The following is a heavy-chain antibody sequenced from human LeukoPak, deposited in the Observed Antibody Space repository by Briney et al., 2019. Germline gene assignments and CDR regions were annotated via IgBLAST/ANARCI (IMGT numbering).Heavy chain of an antibody. J-gene: IGHJ5*02. V-gene: IGHV4-39*01. Sequence: SETLSLTCTVSGGSISSSSYYWGWIRQPPGKGLEWIGSIYYSGSTYYNPSLKSRVTISVDTSKNRFSLKLSSVTAADTAVYYCARHKFTGVVRGVRSSWFDPWGQGTLVTVSS. D-gene: IGHD3-10*01. CDR2: IYYSGST. CDR1: GGSISSSSYY. CDR3: ARHKFTGVVRGVRSSWFDP.